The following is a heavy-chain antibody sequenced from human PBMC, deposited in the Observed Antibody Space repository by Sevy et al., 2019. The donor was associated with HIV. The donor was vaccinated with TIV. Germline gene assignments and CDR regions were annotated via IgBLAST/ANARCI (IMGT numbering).Heavy chain of an antibody. J-gene: IGHJ4*02. Sequence: GGSLRLSSAASGFTFSSYAMIWVRQAPGKGLEWVSAISGSGGSTYYADSVKGRFTISRDNSKNTLYLQMNSLRAEDTAVYYCVKAAAGRNFDYWGQGTLVTVSS. CDR2: ISGSGGST. D-gene: IGHD6-13*01. CDR3: VKAAAGRNFDY. CDR1: GFTFSSYA. V-gene: IGHV3-23*01.